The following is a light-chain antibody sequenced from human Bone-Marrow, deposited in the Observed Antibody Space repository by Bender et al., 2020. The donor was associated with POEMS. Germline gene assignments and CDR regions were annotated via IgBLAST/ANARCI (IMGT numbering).Light chain of an antibody. J-gene: IGLJ2*01. Sequence: QSVLTQPPSVSGAPGQRVTISCTGSSSNIGAGYDVHWYQQLPGTAPKLVIYDNTNRPSGVPDRFSGSKSGTSASLAITGLQAEDEADYYCQSYDSRLNGVVFGGGTNLTVL. CDR2: DNT. CDR1: SSNIGAGYD. CDR3: QSYDSRLNGVV. V-gene: IGLV1-40*01.